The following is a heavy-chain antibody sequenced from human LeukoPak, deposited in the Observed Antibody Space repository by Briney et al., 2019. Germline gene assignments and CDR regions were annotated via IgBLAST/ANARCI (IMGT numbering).Heavy chain of an antibody. D-gene: IGHD2-2*01. CDR1: GGSISSSSYY. V-gene: IGHV4-39*01. CDR3: ARRNFCSSTSCYTNENWFDP. CDR2: IYYSGST. Sequence: SETLSLTCSVSGGSISSSSYYWGWIRQPPGKGLEWIGSIYYSGSTYYNPSLKSRVTISVDTSKNQFSLKLSSVTAADTAVYYCARRNFCSSTSCYTNENWFDPWGQGTLVTVSS. J-gene: IGHJ5*02.